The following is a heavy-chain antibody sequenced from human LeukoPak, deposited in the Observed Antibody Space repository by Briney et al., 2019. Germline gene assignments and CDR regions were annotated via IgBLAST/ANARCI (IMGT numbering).Heavy chain of an antibody. CDR1: GGTFSSYA. CDR3: ARDVFPLANPSDRRYFDSYGMDV. CDR2: IIPILGIA. J-gene: IGHJ6*02. V-gene: IGHV1-69*04. Sequence: EASVKVSCKASGGTFSSYAISWVREAPGQGLEWMGRIIPILGIANYAQKFQGRVTITADKSTSTAYMELSSLRSEDTAVYYRARDVFPLANPSDRRYFDSYGMDVWGQGTTVTVSS. D-gene: IGHD3-9*01.